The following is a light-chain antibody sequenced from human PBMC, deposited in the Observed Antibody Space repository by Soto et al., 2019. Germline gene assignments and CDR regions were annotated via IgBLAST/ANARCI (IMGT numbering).Light chain of an antibody. Sequence: IQMSLSASTLSTYVGDRVSINCRASQSISAWLAWYQQKPGKAPRLLIYKASTLEIGVPSRFSGSGSGTEFTLTISSLQPDDVAIYYCQQYNVYSWTFGQGTKV. CDR1: QSISAW. CDR2: KAS. V-gene: IGKV1-5*03. CDR3: QQYNVYSWT. J-gene: IGKJ1*01.